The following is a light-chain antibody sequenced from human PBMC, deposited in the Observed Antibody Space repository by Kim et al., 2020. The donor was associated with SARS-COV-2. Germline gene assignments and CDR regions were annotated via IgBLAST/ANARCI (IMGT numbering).Light chain of an antibody. CDR3: QHYSTSPPILS. Sequence: GQRATLSCMASQSISSSTLVWYQQKPGQPPRLLVYAASKRATAVPDRFSGSGSGTDFTLTIGRLEPDDFAVYYCQHYSTSPPILSFGGGTKVDIK. J-gene: IGKJ4*01. V-gene: IGKV3-20*01. CDR1: QSISSST. CDR2: AAS.